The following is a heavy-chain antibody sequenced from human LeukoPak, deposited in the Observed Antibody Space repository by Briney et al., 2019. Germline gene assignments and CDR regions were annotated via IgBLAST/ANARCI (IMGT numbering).Heavy chain of an antibody. V-gene: IGHV4-30-2*03. D-gene: IGHD3-10*01. CDR2: ISYSGST. J-gene: IGHJ4*02. Sequence: SQTLSLTCTVSGGSISSGGYYWSWIRQHPGKGLEWIGSISYSGSTYYNPSLKSRVTISVDTSKNQFSLKLSSVTAADTAVCYCARLSPYLGSGSSAFPDDFWGQGTLVTVSS. CDR1: GGSISSGGYY. CDR3: ARLSPYLGSGSSAFPDDF.